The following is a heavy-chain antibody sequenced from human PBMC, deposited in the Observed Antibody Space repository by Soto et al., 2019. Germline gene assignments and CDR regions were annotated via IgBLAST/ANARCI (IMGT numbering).Heavy chain of an antibody. CDR2: MNANSGNT. V-gene: IGHV1-8*01. CDR1: GYTFKDYD. CDR3: ARRMTWSLWCFDL. Sequence: QVQLLQSGAEVKKPGTSVRVSCRASGYTFKDYDINWVRRAPGQGLEWMGWMNANSGNTAYARKFHDRITMTRSVSVRTAFMELSSLTPEDTAVYYCARRMTWSLWCFDLWGSGTQVTVSS. J-gene: IGHJ2*01. D-gene: IGHD3-3*01.